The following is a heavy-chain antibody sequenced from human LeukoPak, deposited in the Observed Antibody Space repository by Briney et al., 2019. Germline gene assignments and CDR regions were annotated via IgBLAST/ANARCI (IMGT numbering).Heavy chain of an antibody. J-gene: IGHJ4*02. CDR1: GGTFSSYA. D-gene: IGHD3-10*01. Sequence: SVKVSCKASGGTFSSYAISWVRQAPGQGLEWMGGIIPIFGTANYAQKFQGRVTITADESTSTAYMELSSLRSEDTAVYYCARGLSDYYGSGSYYNGFDYWGQGTLVTVSS. CDR2: IIPIFGTA. V-gene: IGHV1-69*01. CDR3: ARGLSDYYGSGSYYNGFDY.